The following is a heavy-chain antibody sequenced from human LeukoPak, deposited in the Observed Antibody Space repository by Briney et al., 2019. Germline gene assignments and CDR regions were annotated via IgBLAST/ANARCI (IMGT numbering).Heavy chain of an antibody. CDR2: IYNSEST. V-gene: IGHV4-59*01. Sequence: PSETLSLTCTVSGDSISSYYWSWIRQPPGKGLEWIGYIYNSESTNYNPSLKSRLTISVDTSKNQFSLKLSSVTAADTAVYYCARTPYYYYMHVWGKGTTVTVSS. CDR3: ARTPYYYYMHV. CDR1: GDSISSYY. J-gene: IGHJ6*03.